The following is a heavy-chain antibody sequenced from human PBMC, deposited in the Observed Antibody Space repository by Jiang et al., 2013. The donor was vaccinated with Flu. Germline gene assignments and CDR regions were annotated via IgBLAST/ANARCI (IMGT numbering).Heavy chain of an antibody. CDR3: ARDRDSDY. Sequence: LEWMGWISTNTGNHVCPGLLQDGFVFSLDTSVSTAXLQISSLTAEDTAVYYCARDRDSDYWGQGTLVTVSS. V-gene: IGHV7-4-1*02. CDR2: ISTNTGN. J-gene: IGHJ4*02. D-gene: IGHD2-21*01.